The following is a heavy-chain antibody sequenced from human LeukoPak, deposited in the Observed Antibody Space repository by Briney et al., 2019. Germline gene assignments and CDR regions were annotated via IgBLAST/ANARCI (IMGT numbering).Heavy chain of an antibody. V-gene: IGHV3-48*01. CDR1: GFIFSSYP. CDR2: INSDTNIT. D-gene: IGHD6-19*01. J-gene: IGHJ6*02. CDR3: ARGEQWLVYGMDV. Sequence: GGSLRLSCVASGFIFSSYPMNWVRQAPGKGLEWVSHINSDTNITPYTASVSGRFTISRDNAKNSLYLQMNSLRAEDTAVYYCARGEQWLVYGMDVWGQGTTVTVSS.